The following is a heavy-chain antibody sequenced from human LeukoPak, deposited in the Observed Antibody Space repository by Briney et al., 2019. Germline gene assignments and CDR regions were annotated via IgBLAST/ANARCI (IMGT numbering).Heavy chain of an antibody. CDR2: IYSSGST. CDR1: GGSISSYY. J-gene: IGHJ2*01. V-gene: IGHV4-4*07. Sequence: SETLSLTCTVSGGSISSYYWSWIRQPAGKGLEWIGRIYSSGSTDYNPSLKSRVTMSVDTSKNQFSLKLSSVTAADTAVYYCARGQYHLLYWYFDLWGRGTLVTVSS. D-gene: IGHD2-2*01. CDR3: ARGQYHLLYWYFDL.